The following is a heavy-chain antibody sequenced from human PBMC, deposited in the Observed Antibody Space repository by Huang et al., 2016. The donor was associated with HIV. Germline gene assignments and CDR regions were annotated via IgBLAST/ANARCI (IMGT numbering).Heavy chain of an antibody. D-gene: IGHD3-10*01. CDR1: GFTLRSYG. CDR2: IRYDGSKK. J-gene: IGHJ3*02. V-gene: IGHV3-30*02. CDR3: AKGSMANAFDI. Sequence: QVQLVESGGGVVQPGGSLRLSCAASGFTLRSYGMHWVGQAPGKGLEWVAFIRYDGSKKYYADSVRGRFTSSRDNSKNTLYLQMNSLRAEDTAVYYCAKGSMANAFDIWGQGTMVTVSS.